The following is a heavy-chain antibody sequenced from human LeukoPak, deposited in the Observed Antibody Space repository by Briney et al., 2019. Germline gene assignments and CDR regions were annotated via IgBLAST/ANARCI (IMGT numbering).Heavy chain of an antibody. J-gene: IGHJ4*02. V-gene: IGHV3-30-3*01. Sequence: RGRCLRLFCAASRFTFSSYAMHWVRQASGKGLEWGAVISSDGNNYHYADSVKGRFTISRHNSKTTLYLQMNSLRAEDTAVYYCARDATRGYSYGFPFDYWGQGTLVTVSS. CDR2: ISSDGNNY. D-gene: IGHD5-18*01. CDR3: ARDATRGYSYGFPFDY. CDR1: RFTFSSYA.